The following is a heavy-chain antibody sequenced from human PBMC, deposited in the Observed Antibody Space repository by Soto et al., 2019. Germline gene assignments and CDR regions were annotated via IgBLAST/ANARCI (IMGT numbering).Heavy chain of an antibody. J-gene: IGHJ6*02. CDR2: IIPIFGTA. CDR3: ARALLGSSGWSRTYYYYYGMDV. Sequence: QVQLVQSGAEVKKPGSSVKVSCKASGGTFSSYAISWVRQAPGQGLEWMGGIIPIFGTANYAQKFQGRATITADESTSTAYMELSSLRSEDTAVYYCARALLGSSGWSRTYYYYYGMDVWGQGTTVTVSS. D-gene: IGHD6-19*01. V-gene: IGHV1-69*01. CDR1: GGTFSSYA.